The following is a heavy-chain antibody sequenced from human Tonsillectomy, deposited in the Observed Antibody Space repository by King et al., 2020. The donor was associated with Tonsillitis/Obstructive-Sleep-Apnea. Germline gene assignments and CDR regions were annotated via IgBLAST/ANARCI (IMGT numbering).Heavy chain of an antibody. J-gene: IGHJ4*02. CDR2: ISYDGSNK. CDR1: GFTFSSYA. Sequence: VQLVESGGGVVQPGRSLRLSCAASGFTFSSYAMHWVRQAPGKGLEWVAGISYDGSNKYYADSVKGRFTISRDNSKNTLYLQMNSLRAEDTAVYYCARDPDGYRLYYFDYWGQGTLVTVSS. CDR3: ARDPDGYRLYYFDY. V-gene: IGHV3-30*04. D-gene: IGHD5-24*01.